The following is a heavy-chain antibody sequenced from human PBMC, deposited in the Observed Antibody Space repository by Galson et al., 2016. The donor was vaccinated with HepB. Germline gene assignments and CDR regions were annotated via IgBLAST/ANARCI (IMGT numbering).Heavy chain of an antibody. D-gene: IGHD2-21*01. J-gene: IGHJ4*02. V-gene: IGHV3-74*01. CDR1: GFTFSSYW. CDR3: TRVIGY. Sequence: SLRLSCAASGFTFSSYWMHWVRQVPGKGLAWVSRINPDGTYTNYADSVKGRFTISRDNAKNTLYLQMNSLRAEDTAVYYCTRVIGYWGQGTLVTVAS. CDR2: INPDGTYT.